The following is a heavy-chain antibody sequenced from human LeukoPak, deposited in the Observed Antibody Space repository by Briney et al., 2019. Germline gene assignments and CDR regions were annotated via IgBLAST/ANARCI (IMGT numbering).Heavy chain of an antibody. CDR1: GFTFNSYS. Sequence: GGSLRLSCAASGFTFNSYSMNWVRQAPGKGLEWVSYISSRSGSIYYADSVKGRFTISRDNGKNSLYLQMNSLRAEDTAVYYCARESRRVGEGDFDYWGQGTLVTVSS. V-gene: IGHV3-48*01. J-gene: IGHJ4*02. CDR3: ARESRRVGEGDFDY. D-gene: IGHD1-26*01. CDR2: ISSRSGSI.